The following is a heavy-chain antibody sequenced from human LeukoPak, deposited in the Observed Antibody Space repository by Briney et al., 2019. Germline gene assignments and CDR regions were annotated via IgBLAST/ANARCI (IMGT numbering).Heavy chain of an antibody. CDR3: ARDRDGDYQSNGFDP. V-gene: IGHV4-61*02. Sequence: SETLYLTCTVSGCSISSGSYYWSWIRQPPGMGLKWIVSIYTSGSTNYSPCLKSPVTISVDTSKNQFSLKLSSVTAADTAVYYCARDRDGDYQSNGFDPWGQGTLVTVSS. CDR2: IYTSGST. J-gene: IGHJ5*02. CDR1: GCSISSGSYY. D-gene: IGHD4-17*01.